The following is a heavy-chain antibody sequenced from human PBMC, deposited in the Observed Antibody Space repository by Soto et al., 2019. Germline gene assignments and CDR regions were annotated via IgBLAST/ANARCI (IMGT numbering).Heavy chain of an antibody. Sequence: PSETLSLTCTVSGCSISRRGFYWTWIRQHPGKGLEWIGYIYYSGSTYYNPSLKSRATISPDTSKNQFSLKLDSVTVADTAVYYCARAYSSWYWDYWGLGTLVTVSS. J-gene: IGHJ4*02. CDR2: IYYSGST. D-gene: IGHD6-13*01. CDR3: ARAYSSWYWDY. V-gene: IGHV4-31*03. CDR1: GCSISRRGFY.